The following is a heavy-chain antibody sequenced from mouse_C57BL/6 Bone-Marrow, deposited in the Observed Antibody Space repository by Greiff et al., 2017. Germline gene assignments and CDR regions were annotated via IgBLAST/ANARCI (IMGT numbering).Heavy chain of an antibody. D-gene: IGHD1-1*01. V-gene: IGHV1-50*01. CDR1: GYTFTSYW. CDR2: IDPSASYT. J-gene: IGHJ3*01. Sequence: QQSCKASGYTFTSYWMQWVKQRPGQGLEWIGEIDPSASYTNYNQKFKGKATLTVDTSSSTAYMQLSSLTSEDSAVYYCARDYYGSSMVAYWGQGTLVTGSA. CDR3: ARDYYGSSMVAY.